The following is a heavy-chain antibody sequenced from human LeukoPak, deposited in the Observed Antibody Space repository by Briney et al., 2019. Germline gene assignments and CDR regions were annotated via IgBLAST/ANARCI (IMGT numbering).Heavy chain of an antibody. V-gene: IGHV4-59*08. CDR3: ARHSLRITMFRGFITD. Sequence: PSETLSLTCTVSGGSISSYYWSWIRQPPGKGLEWIGYIYYSGSTNYNPSLKSRVTISVDTSKNQFSLKLSSVTAADTAVYYCARHSLRITMFRGFITDGGRGPRVTVSS. D-gene: IGHD3-10*01. CDR2: IYYSGST. J-gene: IGHJ4*02. CDR1: GGSISSYY.